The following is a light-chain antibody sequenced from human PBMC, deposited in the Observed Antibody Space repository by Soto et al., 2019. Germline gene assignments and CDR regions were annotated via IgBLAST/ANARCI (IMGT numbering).Light chain of an antibody. Sequence: EIVLTQSPATLSLSPGERATLSCRASQSVSSYLTWYQQKPGQAPRLLIYDASNRATGIPARFSGSGSGTDFTLTISSREPEDFAVYYCQQRGTFGQGTKLEIK. V-gene: IGKV3-11*01. J-gene: IGKJ2*01. CDR2: DAS. CDR3: QQRGT. CDR1: QSVSSY.